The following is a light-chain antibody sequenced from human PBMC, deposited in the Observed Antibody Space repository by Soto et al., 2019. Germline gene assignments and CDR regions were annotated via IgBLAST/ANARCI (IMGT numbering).Light chain of an antibody. CDR3: QQYYSSEYT. CDR2: GAS. J-gene: IGKJ2*01. CDR1: QSVSSSH. Sequence: EVVLSQSPGTLSLSPGERATLSCRASQSVSSSHLAWYQQKPGQAPRLLIYGASSRAAGIPDRFSGRGSGTDFTLTIRVLEPDDVAVYYYQQYYSSEYTFGQGTKVEVK. V-gene: IGKV3-20*01.